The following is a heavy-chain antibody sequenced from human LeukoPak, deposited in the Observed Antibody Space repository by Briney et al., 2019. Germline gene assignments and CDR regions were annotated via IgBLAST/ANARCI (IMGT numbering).Heavy chain of an antibody. CDR2: ISGSGGST. J-gene: IGHJ6*03. CDR3: AKDDGGSYYIYYYYMDV. V-gene: IGHV3-23*01. D-gene: IGHD1-26*01. Sequence: GGSLRLSCAASGFTFSSYAMSWVRQAPGKGLEWVSAISGSGGSTYYADSVKGRFTISRDNPKNTLYLQMNSLRAEDTAVYYCAKDDGGSYYIYYYYMDVWGKGTTVTISS. CDR1: GFTFSSYA.